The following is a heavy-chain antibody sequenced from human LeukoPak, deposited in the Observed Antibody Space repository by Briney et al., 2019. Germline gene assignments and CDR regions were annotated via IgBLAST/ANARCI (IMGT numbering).Heavy chain of an antibody. V-gene: IGHV1-2*02. CDR3: ARAYSSSLPTGLG. CDR1: GCTFTDYY. D-gene: IGHD6-13*01. CDR2: INPNSGGT. Sequence: ASVKVSCKASGCTFTDYYMHWVRQAPGQGLEWMGWINPNSGGTNYAQKFQGRVTVTRDTSISTAYMELSRLRSDDTAVSYCARAYSSSLPTGLGWGQGTLVTVSS. J-gene: IGHJ4*02.